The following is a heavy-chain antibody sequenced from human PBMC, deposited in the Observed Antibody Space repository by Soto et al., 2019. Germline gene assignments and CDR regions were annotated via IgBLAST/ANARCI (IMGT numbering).Heavy chain of an antibody. CDR3: ARGYYDSRGQSNTFDI. V-gene: IGHV4-59*01. Sequence: SETLSLTCTVSGASISSSYWSWIRQSPGKGLEWIGYVYYSGSTNYNPSLKSRVTISVDRSKNQFSLKLSSVTAADTAVYYCARGYYDSRGQSNTFDIWGQGTMVTVS. D-gene: IGHD3-22*01. CDR2: VYYSGST. J-gene: IGHJ3*02. CDR1: GASISSSY.